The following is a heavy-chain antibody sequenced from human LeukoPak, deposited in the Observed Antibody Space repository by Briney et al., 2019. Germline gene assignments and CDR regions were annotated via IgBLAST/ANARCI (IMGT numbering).Heavy chain of an antibody. CDR3: ARAEHDYVWGSYRPYYYYYYYMDV. J-gene: IGHJ6*03. D-gene: IGHD3-16*02. Sequence: GGSLRLSCAASGFTFSDYYMSWIRQAPGKGLEWVSYISSSSSTIYYADSVKGRFTISRDNAKNSLYLQMNSLRAEDTAVYYCARAEHDYVWGSYRPYYYYYYYMDVWGKGTTVTVSS. CDR1: GFTFSDYY. V-gene: IGHV3-11*04. CDR2: ISSSSSTI.